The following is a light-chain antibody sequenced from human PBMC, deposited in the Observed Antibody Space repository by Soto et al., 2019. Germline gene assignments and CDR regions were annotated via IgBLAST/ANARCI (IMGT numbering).Light chain of an antibody. CDR2: DFT. J-gene: IGLJ1*01. CDR3: ASYTSSATYV. CDR1: SSDVGGYNY. V-gene: IGLV2-14*01. Sequence: QPTSVSGSPGQSSTISCTGTSSDVGGYNYVSWYQQHPGKAPKLMIYDFTNRPSGVSSRFSGSKSGNTASLTISGLQGEDEADYYCASYTSSATYVIGTGTKVTVL.